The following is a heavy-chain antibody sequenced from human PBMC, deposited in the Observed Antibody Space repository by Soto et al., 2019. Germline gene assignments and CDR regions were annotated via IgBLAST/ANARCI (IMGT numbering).Heavy chain of an antibody. CDR2: INPSGGST. V-gene: IGHV1-46*01. D-gene: IGHD6-19*01. CDR1: GYTFTSYY. CDR3: ARDGRAVARYDAFDI. Sequence: GASVKVSCKASGYTFTSYYMHWVRQAPGQGLDWMGIINPSGGSTSYAQKFQGRVTMTRDTSTSTVYMELSSLRSEDTAVYYCARDGRAVARYDAFDIWGQGTMVTVSS. J-gene: IGHJ3*02.